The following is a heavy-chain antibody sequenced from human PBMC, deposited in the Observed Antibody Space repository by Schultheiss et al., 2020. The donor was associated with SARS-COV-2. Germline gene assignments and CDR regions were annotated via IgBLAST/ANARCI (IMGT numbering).Heavy chain of an antibody. Sequence: GGSLRLSCAAFGFTFSDYYMSWIRQAPGKGLEWVSYISSSSSYTNYADSVKGRFTISRDNAKNSLYLQMNSLRAEDTAVYYCARDLVGYCSSTSCYSEYYYYYMDVWGKGTTVTVSS. V-gene: IGHV3-11*05. CDR2: ISSSSSYT. D-gene: IGHD2-2*01. CDR3: ARDLVGYCSSTSCYSEYYYYYMDV. J-gene: IGHJ6*03. CDR1: GFTFSDYY.